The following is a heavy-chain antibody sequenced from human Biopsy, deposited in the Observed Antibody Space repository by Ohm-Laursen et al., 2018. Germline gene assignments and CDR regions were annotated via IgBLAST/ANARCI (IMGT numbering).Heavy chain of an antibody. D-gene: IGHD3-3*01. Sequence: ASVKVSCKVSGYNFNSYGISWVRQAPGQGLEWMGRISGYNGNTLYAQKFQHRVTMTTDTSTSTAYMELRSLTSDDTAVYYCARISITRLLDYWGQGTLATVSS. CDR1: GYNFNSYG. V-gene: IGHV1-18*01. CDR3: ARISITRLLDY. J-gene: IGHJ4*02. CDR2: ISGYNGNT.